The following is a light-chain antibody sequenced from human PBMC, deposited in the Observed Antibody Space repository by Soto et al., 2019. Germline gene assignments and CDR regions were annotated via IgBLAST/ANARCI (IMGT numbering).Light chain of an antibody. J-gene: IGLJ3*02. Sequence: QSVLTQPASVSAAPGRKVTISCSGSRASIGNNHVSWYQQFPGTAPTLLIYDCHQRTSRIPDRRSASKSGTSASRGIADLQTGDEADYYCGTWSNTRSSTVFGGGTKLTVL. CDR1: RASIGNNH. CDR3: GTWSNTRSSTV. V-gene: IGLV1-51*01. CDR2: DCH.